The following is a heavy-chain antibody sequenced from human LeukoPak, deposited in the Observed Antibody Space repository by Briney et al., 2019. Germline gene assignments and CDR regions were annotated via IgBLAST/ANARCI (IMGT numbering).Heavy chain of an antibody. J-gene: IGHJ4*02. Sequence: GGSLRLSCAASGFTFSSQNMNWARQAPGKGLEWVAYISISGDSTKYADSVEGRFTISRDNAENSPYLLMNSLRVEDTAVYYCVKNGWLDYGGQGILVTVSS. V-gene: IGHV3-21*06. CDR3: VKNGWLDY. D-gene: IGHD6-19*01. CDR1: GFTFSSQN. CDR2: ISISGDST.